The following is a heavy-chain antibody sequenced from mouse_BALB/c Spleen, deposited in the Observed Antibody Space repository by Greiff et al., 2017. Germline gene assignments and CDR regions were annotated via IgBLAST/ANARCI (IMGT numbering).Heavy chain of an antibody. V-gene: IGHV1-4*02. D-gene: IGHD2-3*01. CDR3: ARVGDGYYPYWYFDV. J-gene: IGHJ1*01. CDR2: INPSSGYT. Sequence: QVQLKESAAELARPGASVKMSCKASGYTFTSYTMHWVKQRPGQGLEWIGYINPSSGYTEYNQKFKDKTTLTADKSSSTAYMQLSSLTSEDSAVYYCARVGDGYYPYWYFDVWGAGTTVTVSS. CDR1: GYTFTSYT.